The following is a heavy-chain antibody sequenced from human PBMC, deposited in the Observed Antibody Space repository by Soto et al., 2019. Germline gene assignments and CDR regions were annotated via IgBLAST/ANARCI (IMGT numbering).Heavy chain of an antibody. Sequence: QVQLVESGGGVVQPGRSLRLSCAASGSTFSNFGMHWVRQAPGKGLEWVAVVSYDGKTQYYADSVKGRFTISRDNSKNTLYLQVNSLRAEDTAVYYCAKEWKEYASGWYFRHWGQGTLVTVSS. CDR2: VSYDGKTQ. CDR1: GSTFSNFG. CDR3: AKEWKEYASGWYFRH. D-gene: IGHD6-19*01. V-gene: IGHV3-30*18. J-gene: IGHJ4*02.